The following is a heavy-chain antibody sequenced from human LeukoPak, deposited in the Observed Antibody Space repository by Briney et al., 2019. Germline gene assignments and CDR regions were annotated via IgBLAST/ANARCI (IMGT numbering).Heavy chain of an antibody. J-gene: IGHJ4*02. CDR1: GGSFSGYN. CDR3: ARVRRIAAAGTVYFDY. V-gene: IGHV4-34*01. D-gene: IGHD6-13*01. Sequence: SSETLSLTCAVYGGSFSGYNWSWIRQPPGKGLEWIVEINHSGSTNYNPSLKSRVTISVDTSKNQFSLKLSSVTAADTAVYYCARVRRIAAAGTVYFDYWGQGTLVTVSS. CDR2: INHSGST.